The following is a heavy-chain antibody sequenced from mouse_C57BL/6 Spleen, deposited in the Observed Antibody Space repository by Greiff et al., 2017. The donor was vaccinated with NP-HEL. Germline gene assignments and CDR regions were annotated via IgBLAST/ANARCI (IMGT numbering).Heavy chain of an antibody. CDR3: ARSGDGYYGDAMDY. CDR2: LDPSDSYT. D-gene: IGHD2-3*01. CDR1: GYTFTSYW. J-gene: IGHJ4*01. Sequence: QVQLQQPGAELVMPGASVKLSCKASGYTFTSYWLHWVKQRPGQGLEWIGELDPSDSYTNYNQKFKGKSTLTVDKSSSTAYMQLSSLTSEDSAVYYCARSGDGYYGDAMDYWGQGTSVTVSS. V-gene: IGHV1-69*01.